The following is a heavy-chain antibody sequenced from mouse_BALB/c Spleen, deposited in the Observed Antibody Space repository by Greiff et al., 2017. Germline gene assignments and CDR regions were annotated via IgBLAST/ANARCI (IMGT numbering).Heavy chain of an antibody. D-gene: IGHD2-3*01. CDR3: ARGDDGYYASDY. CDR1: GFTFTDYA. J-gene: IGHJ2*01. Sequence: QVQLQQSGPELMRPGASVKISCKGSGFTFTDYAMHWVKQSHAKSLEWIGVISIYYDNTNYNQKFQGKATMTVDKSSSTAYMELARLTSEDSAIYYCARGDDGYYASDYWGQGTTLTVSS. CDR2: ISIYYDNT. V-gene: IGHV1-67*01.